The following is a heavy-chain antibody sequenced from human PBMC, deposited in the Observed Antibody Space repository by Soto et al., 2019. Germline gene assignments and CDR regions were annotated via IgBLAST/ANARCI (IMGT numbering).Heavy chain of an antibody. V-gene: IGHV4-59*01. J-gene: IGHJ2*01. CDR1: GGSISSYY. Sequence: QVQLQESGPGLVKPSETLSLTCTVSGGSISSYYCGWIRQPPGKGLEWIGYIYYRGSTNYNPSLKSRVTISVDTSKNQVSLKLSSVSAADTAMYYCARFNWYFDLWGRGTLVTVSS. CDR3: ARFNWYFDL. CDR2: IYYRGST.